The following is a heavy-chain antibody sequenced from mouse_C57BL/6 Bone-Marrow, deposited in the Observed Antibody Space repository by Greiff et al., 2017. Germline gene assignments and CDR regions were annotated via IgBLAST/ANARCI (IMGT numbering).Heavy chain of an antibody. V-gene: IGHV5-4*03. CDR3: ARVYLGSFDV. CDR1: GFTFSSYA. J-gene: IGHJ1*03. CDR2: ISDGGSYT. D-gene: IGHD2-3*01. Sequence: EVKLMESGGGLVKPGGSLKLSCAASGFTFSSYAMSWVRQTPEKRLEWVATISDGGSYTYYPDNVKGRFTISRDNAKNNLYLQMSHLKPEDTAMYYCARVYLGSFDVWGTGTTVTVSS.